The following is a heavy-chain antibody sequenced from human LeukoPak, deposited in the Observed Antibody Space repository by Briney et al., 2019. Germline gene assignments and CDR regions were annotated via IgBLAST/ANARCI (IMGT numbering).Heavy chain of an antibody. J-gene: IGHJ6*02. CDR2: INTDGSTT. CDR1: GFTFSSRW. Sequence: GGSLRLSCVASGFTFSSRWMHWVRQAPGKGRVWVSIINTDGSTTRYADFVEGRFTISRDNARNTLSLEMNSLSVEDTAVYFCARDISRTMDVWGQGTTVTV. D-gene: IGHD2/OR15-2a*01. CDR3: ARDISRTMDV. V-gene: IGHV3-74*01.